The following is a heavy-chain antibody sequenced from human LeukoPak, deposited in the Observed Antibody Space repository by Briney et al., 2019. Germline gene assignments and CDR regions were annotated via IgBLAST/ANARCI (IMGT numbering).Heavy chain of an antibody. CDR1: GFDFRNYA. D-gene: IGHD6-6*01. Sequence: GGSLRLSCAASGFDFRNYAMSWVRQAPGKGLEWVSAISGSGVGTYYADSVKGRFTISRDNSKNTLYLQVNSLRAEDTAVYYCARSGEQLANDYWGQGTLVTVSS. J-gene: IGHJ4*02. CDR3: ARSGEQLANDY. CDR2: ISGSGVGT. V-gene: IGHV3-23*01.